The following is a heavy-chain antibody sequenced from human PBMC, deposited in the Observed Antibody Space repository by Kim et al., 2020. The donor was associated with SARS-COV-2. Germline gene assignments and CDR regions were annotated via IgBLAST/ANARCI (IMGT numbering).Heavy chain of an antibody. CDR3: TTGGWELGYYYYGMDV. CDR1: GFTFSNAW. CDR2: IKSKTDGGTT. Sequence: GGSLRLSCAASGFTFSNAWMSWVRQAPGKGLEWVGRIKSKTDGGTTDYAAPVKGRFTISRDDSKNTLYLQMNSLKTEDTAVYYCTTGGWELGYYYYGMDVWGQGTTVTVSS. D-gene: IGHD1-26*01. V-gene: IGHV3-15*01. J-gene: IGHJ6*02.